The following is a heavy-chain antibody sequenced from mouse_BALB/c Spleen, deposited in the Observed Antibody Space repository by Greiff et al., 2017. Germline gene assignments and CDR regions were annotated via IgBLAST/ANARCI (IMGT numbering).Heavy chain of an antibody. J-gene: IGHJ2*01. CDR1: GFTFSSYT. CDR2: ISSGGSYT. V-gene: IGHV5-6-4*01. CDR3: TRDLGELFFDY. Sequence: EVQRVESGGGLVKPGGSLKLSCAASGFTFSSYTMSWVRQTPEKRLEWVATISSGGSYTYYPDSVKGRFTISRDNAKNTLYLQMSSLKSEDTAMYYCTRDLGELFFDYWGQGTTLTVSS.